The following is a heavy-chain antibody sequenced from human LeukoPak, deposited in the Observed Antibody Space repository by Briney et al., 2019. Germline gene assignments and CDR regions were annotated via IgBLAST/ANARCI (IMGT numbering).Heavy chain of an antibody. CDR1: GFTFSGYW. D-gene: IGHD2-2*01. CDR3: ATQSTTPDY. Sequence: GGSLRLXCAASGFTFSGYWMSWVRQAPGKGLEWVANIKQDGSEKYYVDSVKGRFTISRDNTRNSLYLQMNSLRAEDTAVYYCATQSTTPDYWGQGTLVTVSS. V-gene: IGHV3-7*01. CDR2: IKQDGSEK. J-gene: IGHJ4*02.